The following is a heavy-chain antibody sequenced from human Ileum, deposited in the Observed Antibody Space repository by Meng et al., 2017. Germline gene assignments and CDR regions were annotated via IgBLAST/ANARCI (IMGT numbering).Heavy chain of an antibody. J-gene: IGHJ5*02. V-gene: IGHV4-31*03. CDR2: IYHSGVT. CDR3: ARGVVTYYDSSTLTWFDP. D-gene: IGHD3-22*01. Sequence: QGHLQESRPGLVRPSQSLSLTCTVSGGSISGGHYFWSWIRQHPEKGLEWIGYIYHSGVTYYSPSLKSRLTISVDTSKNQFSLKLSSVTAADTAIYYCARGVVTYYDSSTLTWFDPWGQGALVTVSS. CDR1: GGSISGGHYF.